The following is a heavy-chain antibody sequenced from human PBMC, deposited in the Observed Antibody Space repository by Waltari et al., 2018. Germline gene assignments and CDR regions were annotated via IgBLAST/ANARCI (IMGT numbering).Heavy chain of an antibody. CDR3: VSGGWGFYFDY. D-gene: IGHD7-27*01. V-gene: IGHV3-21*01. CDR2: ISSSTTYI. Sequence: EEQVVESGGGLVKPGRCLRGSCGASGFSFSSYSMNWVRQAPGKGLEWVSSISSSTTYIHYADSVKGRFTISRDNAKNSLYLQMNSLRVEDTAVYYCVSGGWGFYFDYWGQGTVVTVSS. J-gene: IGHJ4*02. CDR1: GFSFSSYS.